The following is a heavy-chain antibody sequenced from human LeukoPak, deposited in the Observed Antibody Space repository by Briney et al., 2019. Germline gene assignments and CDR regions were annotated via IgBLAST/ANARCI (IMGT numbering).Heavy chain of an antibody. CDR1: GFTFSSYA. J-gene: IGHJ4*02. V-gene: IGHV3-23*01. Sequence: PGGSLRLSCAASGFTFSSYAMSWVRQAPGKGLEWDSAISGSGGSTYYAESVKGRFTISREHSKNTLYLQMNSLRAEETAVYYCAKVPLSGSYLYFDYWGQGTLVTVSS. D-gene: IGHD1-26*01. CDR2: ISGSGGST. CDR3: AKVPLSGSYLYFDY.